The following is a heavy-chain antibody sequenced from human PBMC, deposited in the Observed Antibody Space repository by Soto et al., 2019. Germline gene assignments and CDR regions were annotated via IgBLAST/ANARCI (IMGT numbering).Heavy chain of an antibody. CDR2: IYYSGST. D-gene: IGHD3-10*01. J-gene: IGHJ3*01. Sequence: SETLSLTCTVSGGNISSYYWSWIRQPPGKGLEWIGYIYYSGSTKYNPSLKSRVTISVDTSKNRFSLRLSSVTAADTAVYYCARVWGGAFDFWGQGTMVTVSS. CDR3: ARVWGGAFDF. V-gene: IGHV4-59*01. CDR1: GGNISSYY.